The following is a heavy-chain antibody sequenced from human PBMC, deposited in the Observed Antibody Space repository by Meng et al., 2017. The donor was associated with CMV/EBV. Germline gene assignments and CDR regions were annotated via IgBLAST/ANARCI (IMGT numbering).Heavy chain of an antibody. CDR1: GYTFTGYY. Sequence: ASVKVSCKASGYTFTGYYMHWVRQAPGQGLEWMGWINPNSGGTNYAQKFQGRVTMTRDTSISTAYMELSRLRSDDTAVYYCARFVGYCSSTSCYLKRGLVDYWGQGTLVTVSS. V-gene: IGHV1-2*02. CDR2: INPNSGGT. CDR3: ARFVGYCSSTSCYLKRGLVDY. J-gene: IGHJ4*02. D-gene: IGHD2-2*01.